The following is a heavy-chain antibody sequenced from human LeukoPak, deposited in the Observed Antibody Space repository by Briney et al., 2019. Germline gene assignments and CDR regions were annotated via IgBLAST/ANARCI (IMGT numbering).Heavy chain of an antibody. J-gene: IGHJ6*03. CDR3: TTDGFGEFISYYYYYMDV. CDR2: IKSKTDGGTT. CDR1: GFTFSNAW. V-gene: IGHV3-15*01. D-gene: IGHD3-10*01. Sequence: GGSLRLSCAASGFTFSNAWMSWVRQAPGKGLEWVGRIKSKTDGGTTDYAAPVKGRFTISRDDSKNTLYLQVNSLKTEDTAVYYCTTDGFGEFISYYYYYMDVWGKGTTVTVSS.